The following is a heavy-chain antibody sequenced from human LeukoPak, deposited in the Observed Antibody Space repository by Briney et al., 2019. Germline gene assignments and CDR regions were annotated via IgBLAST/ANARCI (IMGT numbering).Heavy chain of an antibody. D-gene: IGHD5-24*01. J-gene: IGHJ3*02. Sequence: SETLSLTCTVSGGSVNFYYWGWIRQPPGKGLEWIGSIYYSGSTYYNPSLKSRVTISVDTSKNQFSLKLSSVTAADTAVYYCAGRDVHDAFDIWGQGTMVTVSS. CDR2: IYYSGST. CDR1: GGSVNFYY. CDR3: AGRDVHDAFDI. V-gene: IGHV4-39*07.